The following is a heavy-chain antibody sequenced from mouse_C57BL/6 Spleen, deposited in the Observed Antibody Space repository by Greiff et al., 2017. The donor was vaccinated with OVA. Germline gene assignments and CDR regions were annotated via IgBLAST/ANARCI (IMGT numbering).Heavy chain of an antibody. D-gene: IGHD1-1*01. CDR1: GYTFTEYT. CDR2: FYPGSGSI. Sequence: VKVVESGAELVKPGASVKLSCKASGYTFTEYTIHWVKQRSGQGLEWIGWFYPGSGSIKYNEKFKDKATLTADKSSSTVYMELSRLTSEDSAVYFCARHEDLDYYGSSYYFDYWGQGTTLTVSS. CDR3: ARHEDLDYYGSSYYFDY. J-gene: IGHJ2*01. V-gene: IGHV1-62-2*01.